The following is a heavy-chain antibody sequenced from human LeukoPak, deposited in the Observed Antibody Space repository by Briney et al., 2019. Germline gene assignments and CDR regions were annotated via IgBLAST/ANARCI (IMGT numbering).Heavy chain of an antibody. CDR1: GFTFSRYS. CDR2: ISSTSTFI. D-gene: IGHD3-22*01. CDR3: ARDYFDSSDYPQTYYYYYMDV. J-gene: IGHJ6*03. Sequence: PAGSLRLSCAASGFTFSRYSMNWVGQGPGKGLEWVASISSTSTFIYSADSVKGRFTISRDTAKNSLFLQMNSLRAEDTAIYYCARDYFDSSDYPQTYYYYYMDVWGKGTTVTVSS. V-gene: IGHV3-21*01.